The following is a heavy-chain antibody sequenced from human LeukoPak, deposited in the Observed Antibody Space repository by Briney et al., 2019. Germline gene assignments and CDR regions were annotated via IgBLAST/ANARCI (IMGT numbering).Heavy chain of an antibody. Sequence: SETLSLTCAVYGGSFSDYYWSWIRQPPGKGLEYIGEINHSGSTNYNPSLKSRVTISVDTSKNQFSLKLSSVTAADTAVYYCARDLGLNWFDPWGQGTLVTVSS. V-gene: IGHV4-34*01. CDR1: GGSFSDYY. J-gene: IGHJ5*02. CDR2: INHSGST. CDR3: ARDLGLNWFDP. D-gene: IGHD3-16*01.